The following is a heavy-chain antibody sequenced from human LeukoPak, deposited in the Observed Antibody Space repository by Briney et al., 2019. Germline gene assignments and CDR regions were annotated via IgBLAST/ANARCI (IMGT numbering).Heavy chain of an antibody. V-gene: IGHV4-59*08. D-gene: IGHD4-17*01. CDR1: GGSISSYY. CDR3: ARHDYGDRYFDY. Sequence: SETLSLTCTVSGGSISSYYWSWIRQPPGKGLEWVAYIYYSGSTNYNPSLRSRVTISVDTSKNQFSLKLRSVTAADTAVYYCARHDYGDRYFDYWGQGTLVTVSS. J-gene: IGHJ4*02. CDR2: IYYSGST.